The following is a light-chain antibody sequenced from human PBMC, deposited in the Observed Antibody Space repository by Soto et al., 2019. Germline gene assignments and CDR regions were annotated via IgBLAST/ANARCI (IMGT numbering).Light chain of an antibody. J-gene: IGKJ1*01. CDR2: DAS. Sequence: DLPLTPFSSSLSASVGDRFPITCRKSQSIRTSLNWYQQQPGKAPKVLIYDASSLQSGVPSRFSGSGSGTDFTLTISSLQSEDFAVYYCQQYNNWTRTFGQGTKVDIK. CDR3: QQYNNWTRT. CDR1: QSIRTS. V-gene: IGKV1-39*01.